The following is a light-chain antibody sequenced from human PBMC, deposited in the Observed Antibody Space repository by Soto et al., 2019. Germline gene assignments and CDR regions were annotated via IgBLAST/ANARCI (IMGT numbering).Light chain of an antibody. Sequence: EIVLTQSPGTLSLSPGERATLSCRASQSVSSSFLAWYLQKPGQAPRLLIYGASSRATGIPDRFSGSGSGTDFTLTISRLEPEDFAVYYCQQYDSSPWTFGQGTKVEIK. CDR1: QSVSSSF. V-gene: IGKV3-20*01. CDR2: GAS. J-gene: IGKJ1*01. CDR3: QQYDSSPWT.